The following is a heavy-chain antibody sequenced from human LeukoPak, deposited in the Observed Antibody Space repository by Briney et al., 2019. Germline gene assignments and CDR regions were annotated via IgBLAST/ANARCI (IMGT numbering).Heavy chain of an antibody. V-gene: IGHV4-34*01. CDR1: GGSFSGYY. CDR2: INHSGST. Sequence: SETLSLTCAVYGGSFSGYYWSWIRQPPGKGLEWIGEINHSGSTNYNPSLKSRVTISVDTSKNQFSLKLSSVTAADTAVYYCARDLGSNYVYFDYWGQGGLVTVSS. D-gene: IGHD1-26*01. CDR3: ARDLGSNYVYFDY. J-gene: IGHJ4*02.